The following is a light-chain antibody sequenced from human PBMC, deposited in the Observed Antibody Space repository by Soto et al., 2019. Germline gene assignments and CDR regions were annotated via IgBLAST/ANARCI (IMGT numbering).Light chain of an antibody. V-gene: IGKV1-9*01. CDR2: AAS. CDR1: QGINSH. Sequence: IPLTQSPSSLSASVGDRVSITCRASQGINSHLAWYQQKPGKAPKLLIYAASTLQSGVPSRFSGSGSGTDFTLTINSLQPEDFATYYCLQLKSYPLTFGPGTKVDLK. CDR3: LQLKSYPLT. J-gene: IGKJ3*01.